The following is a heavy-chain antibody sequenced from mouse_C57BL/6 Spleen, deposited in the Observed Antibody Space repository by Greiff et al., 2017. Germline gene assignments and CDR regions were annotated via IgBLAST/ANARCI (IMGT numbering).Heavy chain of an antibody. CDR1: GYSITSGYY. J-gene: IGHJ4*01. D-gene: IGHD1-1*01. Sequence: VMLQESGPGLVKPSQSLSLTCSVTGYSITSGYYWNWIRQFPGNKLEWMGYISYDGSNNFNPSLKNRISITRDTSKNQFFLKLISVTTEDTATYYCAREYYGRGVYARDCMGQVTSVIVSS. V-gene: IGHV3-6*01. CDR2: ISYDGSN. CDR3: AREYYGRGVYARDC.